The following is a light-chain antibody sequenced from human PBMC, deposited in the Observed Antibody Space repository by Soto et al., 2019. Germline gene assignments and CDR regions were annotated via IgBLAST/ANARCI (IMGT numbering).Light chain of an antibody. CDR1: QAIYSY. CDR3: QHYNSEPWT. J-gene: IGKJ1*01. V-gene: IGKV1-9*01. CDR2: GAS. Sequence: DIQLTQSPFFLSASVGDRVTISCRASQAIYSYLAWYQQKPGKAPKLLIFGASKLQSGVPSRFSGSGSGTEFTLTISSLQPEDFATYYCQHYNSEPWTFGQGTKVDIK.